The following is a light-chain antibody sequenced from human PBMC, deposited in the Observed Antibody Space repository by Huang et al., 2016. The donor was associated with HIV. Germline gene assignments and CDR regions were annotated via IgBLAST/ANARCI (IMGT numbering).Light chain of an antibody. CDR2: EAS. Sequence: DIQMTQSPSTLSASVGDRVTITCRASQRISNWLAWYQQKPWKAPKLLISEASNLESGVPSRFSGSGSGTEFTLTISSLQPDDSATYYCQQYNSYSTFGQGTKVEIK. V-gene: IGKV1-5*03. CDR1: QRISNW. J-gene: IGKJ1*01. CDR3: QQYNSYST.